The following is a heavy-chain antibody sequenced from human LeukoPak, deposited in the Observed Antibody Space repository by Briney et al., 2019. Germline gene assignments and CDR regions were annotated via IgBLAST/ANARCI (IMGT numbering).Heavy chain of an antibody. CDR3: ARDSRPDFWSGYYTTPYWFDP. CDR1: GHTFTGYY. J-gene: IGHJ5*02. CDR2: INPNSGGT. V-gene: IGHV1-2*02. Sequence: ASVKVSCKASGHTFTGYYMHWVRQAPGQGLEWMGWINPNSGGTNYAQKFQGRVTMTRDTSIGTAYMELSRLRSDDTAVYYCARDSRPDFWSGYYTTPYWFDPWGQGTLVTVSS. D-gene: IGHD3-3*01.